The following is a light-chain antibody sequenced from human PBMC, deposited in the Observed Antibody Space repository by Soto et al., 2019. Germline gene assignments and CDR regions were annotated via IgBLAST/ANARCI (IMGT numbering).Light chain of an antibody. CDR3: QQYNNWPRT. CDR2: GAS. Sequence: EIVLTQSPDTLCVSPGERAALSCRASQSLSSNLAWYQRKPGQAPRLLIYGASTRATGIPARFSGSGSGTEFTLTISSLQSEDFAVYYCQQYNNWPRTFGQGTKVDI. J-gene: IGKJ1*01. CDR1: QSLSSN. V-gene: IGKV3-15*01.